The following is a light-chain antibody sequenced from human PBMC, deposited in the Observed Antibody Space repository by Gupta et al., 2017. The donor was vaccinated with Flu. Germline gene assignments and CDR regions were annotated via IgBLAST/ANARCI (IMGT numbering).Light chain of an antibody. CDR1: QSVSSY. CDR3: QQRSNWPLT. V-gene: IGKV3-11*01. J-gene: IGKJ4*01. Sequence: PATLSLSPGERATLSCRASQSVSSYLAWYQQKPGQAPRLLIYDASNKATGIPARFSGSGSGTDFTLTISSLEPEDFAVYYCQQRSNWPLTFGGGTKVEIK. CDR2: DAS.